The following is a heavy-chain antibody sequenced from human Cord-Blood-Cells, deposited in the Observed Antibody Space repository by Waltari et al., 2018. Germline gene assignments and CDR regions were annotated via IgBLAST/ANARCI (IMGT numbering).Heavy chain of an antibody. D-gene: IGHD1-26*01. Sequence: QVQLVESGGGVVQPGRSLRLSCAASGFTFSSYGMHWVRQAPGKGLEWLAVISYDGSNKYYADSVKGRFTISRDNSKNTLYLQMNSLRAEDTAVYYCAKDSGSYYFDYWGQGTLVTVSS. J-gene: IGHJ4*02. V-gene: IGHV3-30*18. CDR1: GFTFSSYG. CDR3: AKDSGSYYFDY. CDR2: ISYDGSNK.